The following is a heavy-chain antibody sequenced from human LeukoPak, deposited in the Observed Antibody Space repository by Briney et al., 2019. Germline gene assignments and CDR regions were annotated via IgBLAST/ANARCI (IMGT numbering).Heavy chain of an antibody. Sequence: SEILSLTCTVSGGSISSYYWSWIRQPPGKGLEWIGYIYYSGSTNYNPSLKSRVTISVDTSKNQFSLKLSSVTAADTAVYYCARQSGRDGYNFLDYWGQGTLVTVSS. D-gene: IGHD5-24*01. J-gene: IGHJ4*02. V-gene: IGHV4-59*08. CDR3: ARQSGRDGYNFLDY. CDR1: GGSISSYY. CDR2: IYYSGST.